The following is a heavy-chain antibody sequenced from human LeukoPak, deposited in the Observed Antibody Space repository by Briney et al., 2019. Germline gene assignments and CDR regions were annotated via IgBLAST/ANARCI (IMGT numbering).Heavy chain of an antibody. V-gene: IGHV3-48*01. CDR2: ISSSSSTI. Sequence: PARSLSLSCADSGFTFSSYSMNWVRQAPGKVLEWVSYISSSSSTIYYADSVKGRFTISRDNAKNSLYLQMDSLRAEDTAVYYCARDRFATAIGYWGQGTLVTVSS. J-gene: IGHJ4*02. CDR3: ARDRFATAIGY. CDR1: GFTFSSYS. D-gene: IGHD3-10*01.